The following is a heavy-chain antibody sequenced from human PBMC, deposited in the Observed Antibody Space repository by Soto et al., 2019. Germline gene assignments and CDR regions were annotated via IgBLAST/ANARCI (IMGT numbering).Heavy chain of an antibody. CDR1: GFTLTNEN. Sequence: PGGSLRLSCTVLGFTLTNENMNWVRQAPGKGLEWVSSISSRSTFINYADSVKGRFTISRDNDKGLVYLQMNSLRAEGTAVYYCARDPPLSMIVVVGVDDFWGQGTLVTVSS. J-gene: IGHJ4*02. D-gene: IGHD3-22*01. V-gene: IGHV3-21*06. CDR3: ARDPPLSMIVVVGVDDF. CDR2: ISSRSTFI.